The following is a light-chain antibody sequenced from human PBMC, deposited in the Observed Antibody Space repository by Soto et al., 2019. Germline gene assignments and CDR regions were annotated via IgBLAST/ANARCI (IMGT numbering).Light chain of an antibody. J-gene: IGKJ1*01. V-gene: IGKV3-20*01. Sequence: EIVLTQSPGTLSLSPGERATLSCRASQSVSNNYLAWYQQKPGQAPRLLIYGASNRATGIPDRFSGSGPGTDFTLTISRLEPEDFAVYYCQQYNNWPRTFGQGTKVDIK. CDR2: GAS. CDR3: QQYNNWPRT. CDR1: QSVSNNY.